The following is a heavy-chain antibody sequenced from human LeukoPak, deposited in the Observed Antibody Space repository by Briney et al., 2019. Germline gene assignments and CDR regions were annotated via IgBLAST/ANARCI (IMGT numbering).Heavy chain of an antibody. J-gene: IGHJ4*02. CDR3: AKHLLYCSSTSCYDDGDDY. D-gene: IGHD2-2*01. CDR2: IRYDGSNK. V-gene: IGHV3-30*02. CDR1: GFTFSSYG. Sequence: GGSLRLSWAASGFTFSSYGMHWVRQAPGKGLEWVAFIRYDGSNKYYADSVKGRFTISRDNSKNTLYLQMNSLRAEDTAVYYCAKHLLYCSSTSCYDDGDDYWGQGTLVTVSS.